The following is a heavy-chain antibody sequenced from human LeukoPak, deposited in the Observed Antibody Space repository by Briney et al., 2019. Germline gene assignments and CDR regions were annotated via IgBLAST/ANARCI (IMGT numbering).Heavy chain of an antibody. CDR3: ARVPRSYYYYYYMDV. J-gene: IGHJ6*03. V-gene: IGHV4-59*01. Sequence: SETPSLTCNVSGGSISGYHWSWIRQPPGKGLEWLGYIYYSGSSNYNPSLKSRVTMSADTSKNQFSLKLSSVTAADTAVYYCARVPRSYYYYYYMDVWGKGTTVTVSS. CDR2: IYYSGSS. CDR1: GGSISGYH.